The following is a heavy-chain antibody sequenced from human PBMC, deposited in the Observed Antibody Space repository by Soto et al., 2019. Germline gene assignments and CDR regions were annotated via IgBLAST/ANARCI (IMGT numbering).Heavy chain of an antibody. Sequence: GGSLRLSCAASGFTFSSYAMHWVRQAPGKGLEWVAVISYDGRNKYYADSVKGRFTISRDNSKNTLYLQMNSLRAEDTAVYYCARGTSSLNSFDYWGQGALVTVSS. D-gene: IGHD2-2*01. CDR2: ISYDGRNK. CDR1: GFTFSSYA. J-gene: IGHJ4*02. V-gene: IGHV3-30*04. CDR3: ARGTSSLNSFDY.